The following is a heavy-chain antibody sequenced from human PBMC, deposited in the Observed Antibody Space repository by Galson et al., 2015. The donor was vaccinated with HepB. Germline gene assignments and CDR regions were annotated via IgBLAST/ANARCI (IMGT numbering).Heavy chain of an antibody. Sequence: ETLSLTCTVSGGSISSSNYYWGWIRQPPGKGLEWIGSNFYRGSTYYNPSLKGRVTISVETSKNQLSLKVNSVTAADTAFYYCQSGRRDGYRYFDYWGQGTLVTVSS. CDR2: NFYRGST. D-gene: IGHD5-24*01. J-gene: IGHJ4*02. V-gene: IGHV4-39*01. CDR1: GGSISSSNYY. CDR3: QSGRRDGYRYFDY.